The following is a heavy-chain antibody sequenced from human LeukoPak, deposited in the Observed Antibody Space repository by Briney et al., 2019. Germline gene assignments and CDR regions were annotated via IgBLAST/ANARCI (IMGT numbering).Heavy chain of an antibody. CDR2: IKQDGSEK. D-gene: IGHD3-9*01. J-gene: IGHJ4*02. Sequence: GGSLRLSCAASGFTFSSYWMSWVRQAPGKGLEWVANIKQDGSEKYYVDSVKGRFTISRDNAKNSLYLQMNSLRAEDTAVYYCARDRRGRYDILTGYSGFDYWSQGTLVTVSS. CDR3: ARDRRGRYDILTGYSGFDY. V-gene: IGHV3-7*01. CDR1: GFTFSSYW.